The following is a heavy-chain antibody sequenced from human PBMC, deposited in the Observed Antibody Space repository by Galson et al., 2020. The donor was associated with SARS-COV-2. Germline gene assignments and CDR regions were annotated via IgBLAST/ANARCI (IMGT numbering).Heavy chain of an antibody. Sequence: ASETLSLTCTVSGGPISSSSYYWGWIRQPPGKGLEWIGSIYYSGSTYYNPSLKSRVTISVDTSKNQFSLKLSSVTAADTAVYYCARATYSSGWYRAEEYDDFVYWGQGTLVTVSS. D-gene: IGHD6-19*01. CDR3: ARATYSSGWYRAEEYDDFVY. V-gene: IGHV4-39*07. CDR2: IYYSGST. CDR1: GGPISSSSYY. J-gene: IGHJ4*02.